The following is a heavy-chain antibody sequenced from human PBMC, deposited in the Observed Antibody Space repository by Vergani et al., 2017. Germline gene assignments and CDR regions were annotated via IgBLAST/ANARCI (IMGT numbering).Heavy chain of an antibody. CDR3: AKTHDFSSLYSSYNWFDP. V-gene: IGHV5-51*03. Sequence: EVQLVQSGAEVKKPGESLKISCLCSGYSITNYWIAWVRQRPGKGLEWMGIIYAGDSDVRYSPSFQCQVTMSVDKSLSTAYLQWISLKASDTATYYCAKTHDFSSLYSSYNWFDPCGQGTQVTVSS. J-gene: IGHJ5*02. CDR2: IYAGDSDV. D-gene: IGHD3-3*01. CDR1: GYSITNYW.